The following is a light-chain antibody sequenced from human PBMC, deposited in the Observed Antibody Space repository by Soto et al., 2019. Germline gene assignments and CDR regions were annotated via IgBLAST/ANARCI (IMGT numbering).Light chain of an antibody. CDR1: SSNIGAGYD. V-gene: IGLV1-40*01. CDR3: QSYDSSLSGSV. J-gene: IGLJ1*01. Sequence: QSVLTQPPSVSGAPGQRVTISCTGSSSNIGAGYDIHWYQQLPGTAPKLLIYGNSNRPSGVPDRFSGSKSGTSASLAITGLQAEDEADYYCQSYDSSLSGSVLGSATKVTVL. CDR2: GNS.